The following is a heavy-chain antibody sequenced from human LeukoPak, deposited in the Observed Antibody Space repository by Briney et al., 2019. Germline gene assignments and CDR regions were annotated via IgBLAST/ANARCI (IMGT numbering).Heavy chain of an antibody. D-gene: IGHD1-26*01. Sequence: SETLSLTCTVSGGSISSSSYYWGWIRQPPGKGLEWIGSIYHSGSTYYNPSLKSRVTISVDTSKNQFSLKLSSVTAADTAVYYCARIKLLKPWELLTSGYFDYWGQGTLVTVSS. CDR1: GGSISSSSYY. CDR2: IYHSGST. CDR3: ARIKLLKPWELLTSGYFDY. J-gene: IGHJ4*02. V-gene: IGHV4-39*07.